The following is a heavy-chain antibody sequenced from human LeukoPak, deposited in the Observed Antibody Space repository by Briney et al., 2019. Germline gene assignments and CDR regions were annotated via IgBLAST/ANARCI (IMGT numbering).Heavy chain of an antibody. CDR2: IYTSGST. J-gene: IGHJ4*02. CDR1: GGSISSYY. Sequence: SETLSLTCTVSGGSISSYYWSWIRQPAGKGLEWIGRIYTSGSTNYNPSLKSRDTMSVDTSKNQFSLKLSSVTAADTAVYYCARDHTIFGVVNPLYFDYWGQGTLVTVSS. D-gene: IGHD3-3*01. CDR3: ARDHTIFGVVNPLYFDY. V-gene: IGHV4-4*07.